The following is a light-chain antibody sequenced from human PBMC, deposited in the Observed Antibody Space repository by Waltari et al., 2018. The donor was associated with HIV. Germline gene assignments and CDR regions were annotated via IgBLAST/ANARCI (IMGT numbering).Light chain of an antibody. V-gene: IGKV3-20*01. CDR3: QQYGSSPYT. CDR1: QSVTSGY. Sequence: EIVLTQSPGTLSLSPGEKATLSCRASQSVTSGYLSWYQQKPGQAPRLLIYGSSKRATGIPDRFSGSGSGTDFSLTINKLEPEDFEVYWCQQYGSSPYTFGRATILEI. CDR2: GSS. J-gene: IGKJ2*01.